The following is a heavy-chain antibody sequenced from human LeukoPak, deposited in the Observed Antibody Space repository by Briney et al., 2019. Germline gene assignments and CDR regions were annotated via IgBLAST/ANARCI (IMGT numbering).Heavy chain of an antibody. CDR2: ISSSGSTI. CDR3: ARDLRDYNWNDVRAFDI. D-gene: IGHD1-1*01. CDR1: GFTFSDYY. Sequence: GGSLRLSCAASGFTFSDYYMSWIRQAPGKGLEWVSYISSSGSTIYYADSVKGRFTISRDNAKNSLYLQMNSLRAEDTAVYYCARDLRDYNWNDVRAFDIWGQGTMVTVSS. V-gene: IGHV3-11*01. J-gene: IGHJ3*02.